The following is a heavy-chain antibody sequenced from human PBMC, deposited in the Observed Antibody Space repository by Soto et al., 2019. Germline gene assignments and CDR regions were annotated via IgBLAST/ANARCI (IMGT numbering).Heavy chain of an antibody. J-gene: IGHJ4*02. Sequence: SETLSLTCTVSGGSISSGGYYWSWIRQHSGKGLEWIGYIYYSGSTYYNPSLKSRVTISVDTSKNQFSLKLSSVTAADTAVYYCARDRVTMVRGVITHRFDYWGQGTLVTVSS. CDR2: IYYSGST. V-gene: IGHV4-31*03. CDR1: GGSISSGGYY. CDR3: ARDRVTMVRGVITHRFDY. D-gene: IGHD3-10*01.